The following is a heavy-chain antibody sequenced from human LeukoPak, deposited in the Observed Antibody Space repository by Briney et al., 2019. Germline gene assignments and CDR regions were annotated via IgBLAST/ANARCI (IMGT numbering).Heavy chain of an antibody. Sequence: SETLFLTCAVYGGSFSGYYWSWIRQPPGKGLEWIGEINHSGSTNYNPSLKSRVTISVDTSKNQFSLKLSSVTAADTAVYYCARHFRFARITMVRGVIDWFDPWGQGTLVTVSS. CDR3: ARHFRFARITMVRGVIDWFDP. J-gene: IGHJ5*02. CDR1: GGSFSGYY. V-gene: IGHV4-34*01. CDR2: INHSGST. D-gene: IGHD3-10*01.